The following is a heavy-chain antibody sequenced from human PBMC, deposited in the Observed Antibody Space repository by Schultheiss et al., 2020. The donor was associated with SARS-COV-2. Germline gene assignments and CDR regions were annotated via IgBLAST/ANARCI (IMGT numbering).Heavy chain of an antibody. Sequence: GESLKISCAASGFTFSSYGMHWVRQAPGKGLEWVGLIRSKTDGGTTDYAAPVKGRFTISRDDSKNTLYLQMNSLKTEDTAVYYCTTDESGYSYGWAGDAFDIWGQGTMVTVSS. CDR2: IRSKTDGGTT. CDR1: GFTFSSYG. V-gene: IGHV3-15*07. CDR3: TTDESGYSYGWAGDAFDI. D-gene: IGHD5-18*01. J-gene: IGHJ3*02.